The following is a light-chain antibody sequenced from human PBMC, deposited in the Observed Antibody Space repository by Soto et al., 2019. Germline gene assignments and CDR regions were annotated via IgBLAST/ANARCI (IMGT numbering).Light chain of an antibody. Sequence: QSVLTQPASVSASPGQSITISCTGRSSDLGGYNYVSWYQQHPGKAPKLMIYDVSNRPSGVSNRFSGSKSGNTASLTISGLQAEDEADYYCSSYTSSSTPYVFGTGTKVNVL. V-gene: IGLV2-14*01. J-gene: IGLJ1*01. CDR1: SSDLGGYNY. CDR2: DVS. CDR3: SSYTSSSTPYV.